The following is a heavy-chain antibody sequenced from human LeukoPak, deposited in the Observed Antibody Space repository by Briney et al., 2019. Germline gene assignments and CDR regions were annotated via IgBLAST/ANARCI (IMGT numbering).Heavy chain of an antibody. Sequence: GGSLRLSCSASGVTFSNYAMSCVRHAPGKGLEWVSGISGSGGSASSADTVSVRFTISRDNAKDPLYVQMNSLRAEDTAIYYCPKLRIAFGGLIRDAFDIWGQRTMVSASS. J-gene: IGHJ3*02. D-gene: IGHD3-16*01. CDR1: GVTFSNYA. CDR2: ISGSGGSA. CDR3: PKLRIAFGGLIRDAFDI. V-gene: IGHV3-23*01.